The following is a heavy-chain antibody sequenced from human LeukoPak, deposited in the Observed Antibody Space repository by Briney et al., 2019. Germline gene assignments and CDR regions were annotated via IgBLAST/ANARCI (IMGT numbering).Heavy chain of an antibody. CDR1: GYTFTSYY. CDR2: INPSGGST. CDR3: ARRGRVDRTSYYYMDV. D-gene: IGHD2-15*01. V-gene: IGHV1-46*01. Sequence: ASVKVSCKASGYTFTSYYMHWVRQAPGQGLEWMGIINPSGGSTSYAQKFQGRVTMTRDMSTSTVYMELSSLRSEDTAVYYCARRGRVDRTSYYYMDVWGKGTTVTVSS. J-gene: IGHJ6*03.